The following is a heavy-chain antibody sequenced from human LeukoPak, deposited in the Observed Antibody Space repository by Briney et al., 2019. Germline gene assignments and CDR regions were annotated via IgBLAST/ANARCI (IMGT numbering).Heavy chain of an antibody. D-gene: IGHD6-19*01. CDR3: AKSSSSGWYPYYFDY. CDR1: GFSFSSYT. Sequence: GGSLRLSCAASGFSFSSYTMNWVRQAPGKGLEWVSYINSDSRTISYADSVKGRFTISRDNSKNTLYLQMNSLRAEDTAVYYCAKSSSSGWYPYYFDYWGQGTLVTVSS. V-gene: IGHV3-48*01. J-gene: IGHJ4*02. CDR2: INSDSRTI.